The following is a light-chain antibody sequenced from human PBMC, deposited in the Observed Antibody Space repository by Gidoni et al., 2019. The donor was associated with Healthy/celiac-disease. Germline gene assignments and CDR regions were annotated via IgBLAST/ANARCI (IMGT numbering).Light chain of an antibody. CDR1: QSISSW. CDR3: QQYNMPVT. V-gene: IGKV1-5*03. J-gene: IGKJ1*01. Sequence: DIQMTQSPSTLSASVGDRATITCRASQSISSWLAWYPQKPGKAPKLLIYKASSLESGVPSRFSCSGSGTEFTLTISSLQPDDFATYYCQQYNMPVTFGQGTKVEIK. CDR2: KAS.